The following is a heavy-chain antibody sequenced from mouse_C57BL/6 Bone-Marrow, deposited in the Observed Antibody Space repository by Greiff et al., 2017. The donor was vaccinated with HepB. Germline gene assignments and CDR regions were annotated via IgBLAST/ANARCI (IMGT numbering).Heavy chain of an antibody. J-gene: IGHJ2*01. V-gene: IGHV1-64*01. CDR3: ARSTTVVATLDYFDY. CDR2: IHPNSGST. Sequence: QVQLQQPGAELVKPGASVKLSCKASGYTFTSYWMHWVKQRPGQGLEWIGMIHPNSGSTNYNEKFKSKATLTVDKSSSTAYMQLSSLTSEDSAVYDCARSTTVVATLDYFDYWGQGTTLTVSS. D-gene: IGHD1-1*01. CDR1: GYTFTSYW.